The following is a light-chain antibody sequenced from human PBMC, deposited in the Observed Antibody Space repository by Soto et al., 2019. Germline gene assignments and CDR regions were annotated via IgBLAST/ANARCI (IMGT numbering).Light chain of an antibody. CDR2: AAS. Sequence: DIQMTPSPSSLSASVGDRVSITCRASQSISSYLNWYQQRPGKAPHLLIYAASSLQSGVPSRFSGSGSGTEFTLTISSLQPDDFATYYCQHYNSYSEAFGQGTKVDIK. J-gene: IGKJ1*01. CDR3: QHYNSYSEA. CDR1: QSISSY. V-gene: IGKV1-39*01.